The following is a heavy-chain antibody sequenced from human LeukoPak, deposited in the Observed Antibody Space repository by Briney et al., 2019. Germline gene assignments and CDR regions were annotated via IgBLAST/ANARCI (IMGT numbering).Heavy chain of an antibody. CDR2: ISAYNGNT. V-gene: IGHV1-18*01. Sequence: ASVKVSCKASGSTFTSYGIIWGRQAPGQGLEWMGWISAYNGNTNYAQKLQGRVTMTTDTSTSTAYLELRSLRSDDTAVYYCAREIEYCTNRVCFPWFDPWGQGTLVTVSS. D-gene: IGHD2-8*01. CDR3: AREIEYCTNRVCFPWFDP. CDR1: GSTFTSYG. J-gene: IGHJ5*02.